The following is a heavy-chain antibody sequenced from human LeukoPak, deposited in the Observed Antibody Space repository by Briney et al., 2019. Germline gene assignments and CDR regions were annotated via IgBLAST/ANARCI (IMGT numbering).Heavy chain of an antibody. Sequence: PSETLSLTCTVSGGSISSSTNYWGWVRQPPGKGLECIGSIFHSGTTYYNPSLKSRVIISVDTSKNQFSLKLSSVTAADTAVYYCARHLFGYAFDIWGQGTMVTVSS. CDR3: ARHLFGYAFDI. CDR1: GGSISSSTNY. CDR2: IFHSGTT. D-gene: IGHD3-3*01. J-gene: IGHJ3*02. V-gene: IGHV4-39*01.